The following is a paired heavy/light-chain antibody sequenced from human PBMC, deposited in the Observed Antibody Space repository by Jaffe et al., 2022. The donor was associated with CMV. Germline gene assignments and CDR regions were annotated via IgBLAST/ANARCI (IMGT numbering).Light chain of an antibody. CDR1: SLRSYY. CDR3: NSRDYSGDHLV. V-gene: IGLV3-19*01. J-gene: IGLJ2*01. CDR2: GEN. Sequence: SSELTQDPAVSVALGQTVRITCQGDSLRSYYASWYQQKPGQAPVLVIYGENNRPSGIPDRFSGSSSGNTASLTITGAQAEDEADYYCNSRDYSGDHLVFGGGTKLTVL.
Heavy chain of an antibody. D-gene: IGHD5-12*01. CDR1: GFTFSSYS. CDR3: AREVYRGRGTYYFDY. CDR2: ISSSSSYI. Sequence: EVQLVESGGGRVKPGGSLRLSCVASGFTFSSYSMNWVRQAPGKGLEWVSSISSSSSYIYYADSVKGRFTISRDNAKNSLYLQMSSLRAEDTAVYYCAREVYRGRGTYYFDYWGQGTLVTVSS. J-gene: IGHJ4*02. V-gene: IGHV3-21*01.